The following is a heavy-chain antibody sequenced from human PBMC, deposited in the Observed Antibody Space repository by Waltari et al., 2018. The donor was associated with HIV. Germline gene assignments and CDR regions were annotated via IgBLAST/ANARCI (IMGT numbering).Heavy chain of an antibody. J-gene: IGHJ3*01. D-gene: IGHD5-12*01. CDR2: ISRSSSFI. CDR3: AREEYSGYVGHAFDV. V-gene: IGHV3-21*02. Sequence: EMQLVESGGGMVKPGGSLRLSCGASGFTFSRYTMTWVRQGPGKGLEWVSSISRSSSFIYNADSVKGRFTISRDNVKSSLYLQMNSLRTEDTAVYYCAREEYSGYVGHAFDVWGQGTMVTVSS. CDR1: GFTFSRYT.